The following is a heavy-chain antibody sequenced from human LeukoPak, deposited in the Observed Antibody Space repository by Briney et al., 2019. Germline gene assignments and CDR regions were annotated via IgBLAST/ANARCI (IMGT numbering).Heavy chain of an antibody. CDR3: ARGYYDILTGYSDY. Sequence: GGSLRLSCAASGFTFSSYAMSWVRQAPGKGLEWVSAISGSGGSTYYADSVKGRFTISRDNSKNTLYLQMNSLRAEDTAVYYCARGYYDILTGYSDYWGQGTLVTVSS. CDR1: GFTFSSYA. J-gene: IGHJ4*02. CDR2: ISGSGGST. V-gene: IGHV3-23*01. D-gene: IGHD3-9*01.